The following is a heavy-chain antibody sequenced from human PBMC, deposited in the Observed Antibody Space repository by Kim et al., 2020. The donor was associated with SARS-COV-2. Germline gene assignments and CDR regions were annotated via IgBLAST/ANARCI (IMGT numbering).Heavy chain of an antibody. CDR3: ARGGVVKPPYYFDY. D-gene: IGHD2-15*01. V-gene: IGHV4-34*01. CDR1: GGSFSGYY. Sequence: SETLSLTCAVYGGSFSGYYWSWIRQPPGKGLEWIGEINHSGSTNYNPSLKSRVTISVDTSKNQFSLKLSSVTAADTAVYYCARGGVVKPPYYFDYWGQGTLVTVSS. J-gene: IGHJ4*02. CDR2: INHSGST.